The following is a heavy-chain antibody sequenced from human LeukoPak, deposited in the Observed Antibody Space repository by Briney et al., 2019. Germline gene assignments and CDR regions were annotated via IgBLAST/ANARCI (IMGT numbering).Heavy chain of an antibody. CDR1: GSTVSSNY. CDR3: ASDSSGWYAFDI. D-gene: IGHD6-19*01. CDR2: IYSGGST. Sequence: GGSLRLSCAASGSTVSSNYMSWVRQAPGKGLEWVSIIYSGGSTYYADSVKGRFTISRDNSKNTLYLQMNSLRAEDTAVYYCASDSSGWYAFDIWGQGTMVTVSS. V-gene: IGHV3-53*01. J-gene: IGHJ3*02.